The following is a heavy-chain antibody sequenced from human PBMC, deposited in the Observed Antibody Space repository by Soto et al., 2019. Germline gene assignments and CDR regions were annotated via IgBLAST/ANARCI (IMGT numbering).Heavy chain of an antibody. CDR3: SREDSSGWYLLYHYYGMDV. Sequence: GGSLRLSCAASGFTFSSYGMHWVRQAPGKGLEWVAVIWYDGSNKYYADSVKGRFTISRDNSKNTLYLQMNSLRAEDTAVYYCSREDSSGWYLLYHYYGMDVWGQGTTVTVSS. D-gene: IGHD6-19*01. V-gene: IGHV3-33*01. CDR2: IWYDGSNK. CDR1: GFTFSSYG. J-gene: IGHJ6*02.